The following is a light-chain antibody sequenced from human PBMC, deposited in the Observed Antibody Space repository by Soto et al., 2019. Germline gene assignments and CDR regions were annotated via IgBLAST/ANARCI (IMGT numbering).Light chain of an antibody. V-gene: IGLV2-8*01. CDR3: SSYGGSNNVL. J-gene: IGLJ2*01. Sequence: QSALTQPPSASGSPGQSVTISCTGTSSDVGGYDYVSWYQQHPGKAPQLMIYEVTIRPSGVPDRFSGSKSGNTASLTVSGLQAEDEGDYYCSSYGGSNNVLFGGGTKLTVL. CDR1: SSDVGGYDY. CDR2: EVT.